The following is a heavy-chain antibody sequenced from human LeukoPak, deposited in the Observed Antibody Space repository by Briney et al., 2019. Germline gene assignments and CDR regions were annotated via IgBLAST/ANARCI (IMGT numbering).Heavy chain of an antibody. Sequence: GGSLRLSCAASRFTFSSYAMSWVRQAPGKGLEWVSAISGSGGSTYYADSVKGRFTISRDNSKNTLYLQMNSLRAEDTAVYYCAFGYSSSWSLDYWGQGTLVTVSS. D-gene: IGHD6-13*01. J-gene: IGHJ4*02. CDR3: AFGYSSSWSLDY. CDR2: ISGSGGST. CDR1: RFTFSSYA. V-gene: IGHV3-23*01.